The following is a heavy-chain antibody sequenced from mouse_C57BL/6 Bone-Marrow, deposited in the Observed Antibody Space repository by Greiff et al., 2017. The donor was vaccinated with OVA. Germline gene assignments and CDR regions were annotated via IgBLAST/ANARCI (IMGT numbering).Heavy chain of an antibody. D-gene: IGHD2-1*01. J-gene: IGHJ2*01. Sequence: EVKLQESGAELVRPGASVKLSCTASGFNIKDDYMHWVKQRPEQGLEWIGWIDPENGDTEYASKFQGKATITADTSSNTAYLQISSLTSEDTAVYYCTSYGNFDYWGQGTTLTVSS. CDR3: TSYGNFDY. V-gene: IGHV14-4*01. CDR1: GFNIKDDY. CDR2: IDPENGDT.